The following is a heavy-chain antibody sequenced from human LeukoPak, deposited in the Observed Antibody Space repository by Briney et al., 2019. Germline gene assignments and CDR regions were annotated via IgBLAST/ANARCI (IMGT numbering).Heavy chain of an antibody. V-gene: IGHV4-30-4*08. J-gene: IGHJ4*02. CDR3: ARGSDIVFDY. D-gene: IGHD2-15*01. Sequence: SQTLSLTCTVSGGSISSGDCYWSWIRQPPGKGLEWIGYIYYSGCTYYNPSLKSRVTISVDTSKNQFSLKLSSVTAADTAVYYCARGSDIVFDYWGQGTLVTVSS. CDR1: GGSISSGDCY. CDR2: IYYSGCT.